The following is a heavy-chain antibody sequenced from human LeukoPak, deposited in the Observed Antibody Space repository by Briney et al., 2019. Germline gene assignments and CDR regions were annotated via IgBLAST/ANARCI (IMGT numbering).Heavy chain of an antibody. V-gene: IGHV1-18*01. J-gene: IGHJ4*02. D-gene: IGHD1-26*01. CDR3: GREVPVDSGSYLADY. Sequence: GASVQVSCKASGYSFTNNGYSFTNNGITWVRQAPGQGLEWMGWINLNNGDTNYAQKLQGRVTLTTDTSTNTAYMELRSLRYDDTAVYYCGREVPVDSGSYLADYWGQGTLVTVSS. CDR1: GYSFTNNGYSFTNNG. CDR2: INLNNGDT.